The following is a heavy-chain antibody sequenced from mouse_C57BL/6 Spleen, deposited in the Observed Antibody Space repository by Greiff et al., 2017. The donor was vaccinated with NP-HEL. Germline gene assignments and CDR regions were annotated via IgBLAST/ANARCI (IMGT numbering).Heavy chain of an antibody. J-gene: IGHJ1*03. Sequence: VQLQQSGAELARPGASVKLSCKASGYTFTSYGISWVKQRPGQGLEWIGEIYPRSGNTYYNEKFKGKATLTADKSYSTAYMELRSLTSEDSAVYVCARDYGSSPLWYFDVWGTGTTVTVSS. V-gene: IGHV1-81*01. D-gene: IGHD1-1*01. CDR2: IYPRSGNT. CDR3: ARDYGSSPLWYFDV. CDR1: GYTFTSYG.